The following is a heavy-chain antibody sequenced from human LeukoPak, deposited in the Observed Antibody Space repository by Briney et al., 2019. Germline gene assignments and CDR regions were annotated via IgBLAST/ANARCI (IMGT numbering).Heavy chain of an antibody. D-gene: IGHD1-26*01. CDR2: ISGSGGST. Sequence: GGSLRLSCAASGFTFSSYAMSWVRQAPGKGLEWVSAISGSGGSTYYADSVKGRFTISRDNSKNTLCLQMNSLRAEDTAVYYCANSPLLRAGGNHFDYGGQGTLATVSS. V-gene: IGHV3-23*01. J-gene: IGHJ4*02. CDR3: ANSPLLRAGGNHFDY. CDR1: GFTFSSYA.